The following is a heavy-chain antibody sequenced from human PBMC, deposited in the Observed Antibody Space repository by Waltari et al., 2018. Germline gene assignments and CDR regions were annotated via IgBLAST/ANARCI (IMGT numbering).Heavy chain of an antibody. CDR1: GYTFTNYA. Sequence: QVQLVQSGAEVKKPGASVKVSCKASGYTFTNYAIHWVRQAPGQRLEWMGWINVGNGNTEYSQNLQGRVTLTRDTSANTAYMELSSLRSEDTAVYYCARVSCPLGRVFQNLDYWGQGTLVTVSS. CDR2: INVGNGNT. J-gene: IGHJ4*02. D-gene: IGHD3-16*01. CDR3: ARVSCPLGRVFQNLDY. V-gene: IGHV1-3*01.